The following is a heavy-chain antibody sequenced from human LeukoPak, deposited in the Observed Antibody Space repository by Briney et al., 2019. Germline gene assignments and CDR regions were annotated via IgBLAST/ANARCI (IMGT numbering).Heavy chain of an antibody. D-gene: IGHD2-15*01. V-gene: IGHV3-73*01. CDR2: IKTKANSYAT. CDR3: TRLSNIHCSGGSCYFDY. Sequence: GGSLKLSCAASGFTFSGSPMHWVRQASGKGLEWVGRIKTKANSYATAYAASVNGRLTISRDDSKNTAYLQMNSLKTEDTAVYYCTRLSNIHCSGGSCYFDYWGQGTLVTVSS. J-gene: IGHJ4*02. CDR1: GFTFSGSP.